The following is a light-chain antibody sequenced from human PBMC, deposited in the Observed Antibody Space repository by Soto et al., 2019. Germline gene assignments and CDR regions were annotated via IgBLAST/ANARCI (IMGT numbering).Light chain of an antibody. CDR1: QSVGRN. CDR3: QEYSKWPLFT. V-gene: IGKV3-15*01. J-gene: IGKJ3*01. Sequence: EIVVTQSPGILSVSPGDRATLSCRASQSVGRNLAWYQQKPGQAPTLLIYAASTRATGLPARFSGSGSGTDFTLTISSLHSEDFAFYYCQEYSKWPLFTFGPGTRVDIK. CDR2: AAS.